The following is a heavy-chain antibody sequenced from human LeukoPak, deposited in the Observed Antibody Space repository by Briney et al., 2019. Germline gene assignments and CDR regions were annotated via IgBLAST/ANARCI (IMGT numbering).Heavy chain of an antibody. J-gene: IGHJ6*03. D-gene: IGHD3-22*01. CDR1: GYTFTSYG. CDR3: ARDKGDSSDYYHWDYYYYYYYMDV. CDR2: ISAYNGNT. Sequence: ASVKVSCKASGYTFTSYGISWVRQAPGQGLEWMGWISAYNGNTNYAQKLQGRVTMTTDTSTSTAHMELRSLRSDDTAVYYCARDKGDSSDYYHWDYYYYYYYMDVWGKGTTVTVSS. V-gene: IGHV1-18*01.